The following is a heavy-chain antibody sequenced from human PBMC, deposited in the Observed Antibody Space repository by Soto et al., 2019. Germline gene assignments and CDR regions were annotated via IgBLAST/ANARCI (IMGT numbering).Heavy chain of an antibody. CDR3: ARDLTPNAYYDFWSGYYSPEDYYGMDV. D-gene: IGHD3-3*01. V-gene: IGHV1-69*13. CDR2: IIPIFGTA. J-gene: IGHJ6*02. Sequence: SVKVSCKASGGTFSSYAISRVRQAPGQGLEWMGGIIPIFGTANYAQKFQGRVTITADESTSTAYMELSSLRSEDTAVYYCARDLTPNAYYDFWSGYYSPEDYYGMDVWGQGTTVTVSS. CDR1: GGTFSSYA.